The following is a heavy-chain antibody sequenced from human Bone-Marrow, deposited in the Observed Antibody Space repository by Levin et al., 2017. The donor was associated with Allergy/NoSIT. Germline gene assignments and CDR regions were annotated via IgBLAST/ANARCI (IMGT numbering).Heavy chain of an antibody. CDR3: ARLWDHAFDF. V-gene: IGHV4-59*08. CDR2: IYHSGST. D-gene: IGHD1-26*01. Sequence: SETLSLTCTVSGGSTRGYYWSWIRQPPGRGLEWIGYIYHSGSTNYNPSLKSRVAISVDTSKNQFSLKLTSMTAADTAVYSCARLWDHAFDFWGQGTMVTVSS. CDR1: GGSTRGYY. J-gene: IGHJ3*01.